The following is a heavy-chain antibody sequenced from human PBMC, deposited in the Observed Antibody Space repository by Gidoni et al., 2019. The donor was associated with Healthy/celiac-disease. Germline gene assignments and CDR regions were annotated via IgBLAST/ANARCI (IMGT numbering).Heavy chain of an antibody. D-gene: IGHD6-6*01. Sequence: EVQLVESGGGLVKPGRSLRLSCTASGFTFGDYAMSWFRQAPGKGLEWVGFIRSKAYGGTTEYAASVKGRFTISRDDSKSIAYLQMNSLKTEDTAVYYCTQTLAARPGFSWFDPWGQGTLVTVSS. CDR3: TQTLAARPGFSWFDP. J-gene: IGHJ5*02. V-gene: IGHV3-49*05. CDR2: IRSKAYGGTT. CDR1: GFTFGDYA.